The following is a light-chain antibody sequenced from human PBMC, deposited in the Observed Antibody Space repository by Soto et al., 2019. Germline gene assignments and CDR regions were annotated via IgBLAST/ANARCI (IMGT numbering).Light chain of an antibody. Sequence: QSALAQPASVSGSPGQSITISCTGTSDDVGAYNSVSWYQQLPHKAPQVILYKGTQRHSGVSSRFSGSTSGNAASLTISGLQADDEADYFCCSSAPESTYVFGTGTKLTVL. V-gene: IGLV2-23*01. CDR2: KGT. CDR1: SDDVGAYNS. J-gene: IGLJ1*01. CDR3: CSSAPESTYV.